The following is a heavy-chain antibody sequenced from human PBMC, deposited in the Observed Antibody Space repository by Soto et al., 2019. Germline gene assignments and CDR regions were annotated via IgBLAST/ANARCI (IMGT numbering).Heavy chain of an antibody. V-gene: IGHV4-39*01. CDR3: ARLVKGGIVVVPAANLRDY. CDR1: GGSISSSSDY. D-gene: IGHD2-2*01. Sequence: PSETLSLTCTVSGGSISSSSDYWGWVRQPPGKGLEWIGSIYYSGSTYYNPSLKSRVTISVDTSKNQFSLKLSSVTAADTAVYYCARLVKGGIVVVPAANLRDYWGQGTLVTVSS. CDR2: IYYSGST. J-gene: IGHJ4*02.